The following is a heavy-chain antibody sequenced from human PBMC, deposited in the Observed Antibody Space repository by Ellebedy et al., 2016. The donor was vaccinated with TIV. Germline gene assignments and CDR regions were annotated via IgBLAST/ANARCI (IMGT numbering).Heavy chain of an antibody. Sequence: MPSETLSLTCAASGGSFTGYLWNWVRQSSGKGLEWLGEINHSGTATYNPSLKSRVSISVASSKNQFSLNLTSVTAADTAIYYCARGPLQSYYYNSRKPYYFDFWGQGTLVTVAS. D-gene: IGHD3-10*01. J-gene: IGHJ4*02. CDR1: GGSFTGYL. V-gene: IGHV4-34*01. CDR3: ARGPLQSYYYNSRKPYYFDF. CDR2: INHSGTA.